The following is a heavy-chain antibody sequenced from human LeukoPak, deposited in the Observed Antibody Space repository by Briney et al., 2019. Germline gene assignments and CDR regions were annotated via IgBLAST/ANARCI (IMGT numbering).Heavy chain of an antibody. CDR2: IKPGGDST. Sequence: ASVKVSCKASGYTFTNYYIHWVRQAPGQGLEWMGVIKPGGDSTSSARIFQGRVYMTSDTSTSTVYMELSSLRSEDTAIYYCARIRDGYNDAYDIWGQGTVVTVPS. CDR1: GYTFTNYY. J-gene: IGHJ3*02. V-gene: IGHV1-46*01. CDR3: ARIRDGYNDAYDI. D-gene: IGHD5-24*01.